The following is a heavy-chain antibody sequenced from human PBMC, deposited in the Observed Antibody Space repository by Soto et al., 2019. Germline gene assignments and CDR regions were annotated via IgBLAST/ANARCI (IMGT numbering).Heavy chain of an antibody. Sequence: SSETLSLTCTVSGASISYGGFSWGWIRQSPGKGLEWIGYISHLENTYFHPSFKSRLTMSIDRSRNQFSLNLSSVTAADRAVYYCVRGGGYDPFDYWGQGVLVTVSS. CDR3: VRGGGYDPFDY. CDR2: ISHLENT. V-gene: IGHV4-30-2*06. D-gene: IGHD5-12*01. J-gene: IGHJ4*02. CDR1: GASISYGGFS.